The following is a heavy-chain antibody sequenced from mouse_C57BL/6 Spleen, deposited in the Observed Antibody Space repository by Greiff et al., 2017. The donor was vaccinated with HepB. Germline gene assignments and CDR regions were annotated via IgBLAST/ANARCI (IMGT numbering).Heavy chain of an antibody. CDR3: ARCLYGSSSPYFDV. J-gene: IGHJ1*03. D-gene: IGHD1-1*01. V-gene: IGHV7-3*01. CDR1: GFTFTDYY. CDR2: IRNKANGYTT. Sequence: EVQGVESGGGLVQPGGSLSLSCAASGFTFTDYYMSWVRQPPGKALEWLGFIRNKANGYTTEYSASVKGRFTISRDNSQSILYLQMNALRAEDSATYYCARCLYGSSSPYFDVWGTGTTATVSS.